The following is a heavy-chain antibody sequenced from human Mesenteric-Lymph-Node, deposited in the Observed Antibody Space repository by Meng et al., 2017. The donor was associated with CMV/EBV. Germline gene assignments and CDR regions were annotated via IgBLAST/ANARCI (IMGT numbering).Heavy chain of an antibody. Sequence: CAVCGGSFSGSYWSWIRQPPGKGLEWIGEINHSGSTNYNPSLKSRVTISVDTSKNQFSLKLSSVTAADTAVYYCARGCSSTSCYDDYWGQGTLVTVSS. V-gene: IGHV4-34*01. CDR1: GGSFSGSY. D-gene: IGHD2-2*01. J-gene: IGHJ4*02. CDR3: ARGCSSTSCYDDY. CDR2: INHSGST.